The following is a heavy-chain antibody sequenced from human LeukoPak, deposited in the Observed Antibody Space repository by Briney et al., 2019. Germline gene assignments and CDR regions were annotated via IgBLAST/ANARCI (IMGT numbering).Heavy chain of an antibody. Sequence: ASVKVSCKASGYSFTSYYIKWVRQAPGQGLEWVGWMNPNRGNTGYAQKFQGRVTMTRNTYIGTAYMELTSLRSEDTAVYYCARGGTLRYFDWLLSYYYYGMDVWGQGTTVTVSS. J-gene: IGHJ6*02. CDR3: ARGGTLRYFDWLLSYYYYGMDV. CDR2: MNPNRGNT. V-gene: IGHV1-8*01. D-gene: IGHD3-9*01. CDR1: GYSFTSYY.